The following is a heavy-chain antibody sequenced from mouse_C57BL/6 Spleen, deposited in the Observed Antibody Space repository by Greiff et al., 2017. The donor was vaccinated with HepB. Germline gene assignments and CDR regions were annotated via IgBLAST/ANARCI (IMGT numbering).Heavy chain of an antibody. CDR1: GYSITSGYY. CDR3: ARSITTRGRYFDV. J-gene: IGHJ1*03. CDR2: ISYDGSN. V-gene: IGHV3-6*01. D-gene: IGHD1-1*01. Sequence: EVKLVESGPGLVKPSQSLSLTCSVTGYSITSGYYWNWIRQFPGNKLEWMGYISYDGSNNYNPSLKNRISITRDTSKNQFFLKLKSVTTEDTATYYCARSITTRGRYFDVWGTGTTVTVSS.